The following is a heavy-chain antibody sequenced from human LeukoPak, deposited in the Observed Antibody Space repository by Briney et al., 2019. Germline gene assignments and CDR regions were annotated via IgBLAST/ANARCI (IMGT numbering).Heavy chain of an antibody. CDR2: IHYSGST. Sequence: SETLSLTCNVSGGSITSSTYYWGWIRQSSGKGLEWIGSIHYSGSTYYNPSLKSRVTISVDTSKNQFSLNLNSVTAADTAVYYCARCSTSIYYYYMDVWGKGTTVTVSS. V-gene: IGHV4-39*07. D-gene: IGHD2-2*01. CDR1: GGSITSSTYY. J-gene: IGHJ6*03. CDR3: ARCSTSIYYYYMDV.